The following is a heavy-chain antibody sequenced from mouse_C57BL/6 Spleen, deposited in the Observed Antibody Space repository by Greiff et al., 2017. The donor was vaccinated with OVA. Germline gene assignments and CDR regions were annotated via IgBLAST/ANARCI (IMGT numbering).Heavy chain of an antibody. CDR1: GYTFTSYW. Sequence: QVQLQQPGAELVKPGASVKLSCKASGYTFTSYWMQWVKQRPGQGLEWIGEIDPSDSYTNYNQKFKGKATLTVDTSTSTAYMQLSSLTSEDSAVYYCARSKTYGNSWFAYWGQGTLVTVSA. V-gene: IGHV1-50*01. J-gene: IGHJ3*01. CDR3: ARSKTYGNSWFAY. CDR2: IDPSDSYT. D-gene: IGHD2-10*02.